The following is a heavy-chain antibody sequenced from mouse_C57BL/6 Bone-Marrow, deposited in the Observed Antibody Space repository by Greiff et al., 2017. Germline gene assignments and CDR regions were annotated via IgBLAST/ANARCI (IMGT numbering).Heavy chain of an antibody. CDR1: GYTFTSYW. D-gene: IGHD1-1*01. J-gene: IGHJ3*01. CDR3: AREGLLRAWFAY. CDR2: IDPSDSYT. V-gene: IGHV1-69*01. Sequence: QVQLQQPGAELVMPGASVKLSCKASGYTFTSYWMHWVKQRPGQGLEWIGEIDPSDSYTNYNQKFKGKSTLTVDKSSSTAYMQLSSLTSEDSAVYYCAREGLLRAWFAYWCQGTLVTVSA.